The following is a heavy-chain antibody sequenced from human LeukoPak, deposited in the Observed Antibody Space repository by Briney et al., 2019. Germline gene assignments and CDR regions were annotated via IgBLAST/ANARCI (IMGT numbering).Heavy chain of an antibody. Sequence: SETLSLTCTVSSGSISSYYWSWIRQPPGKGLEWIGYVYYSGSTNYNPSLKSRVTISVDTPKNQFSLKMSSVTAADTAVYYCARTYYDFWSGSRYWYFQLWGRGTLVTVSS. J-gene: IGHJ2*01. D-gene: IGHD3-3*01. CDR1: SGSISSYY. CDR3: ARTYYDFWSGSRYWYFQL. CDR2: VYYSGST. V-gene: IGHV4-59*08.